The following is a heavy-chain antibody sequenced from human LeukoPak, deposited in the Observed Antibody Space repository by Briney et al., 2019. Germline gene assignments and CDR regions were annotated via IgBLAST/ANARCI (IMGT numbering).Heavy chain of an antibody. V-gene: IGHV4-39*02. CDR1: GGSISSSSYY. Sequence: PSETLSLTCAVSGGSISSSSYYWGWIRQPPGKGLEWIGSVYYSGSTYQNSSLRSRVIISLDWSKNHFSLRLNSVTAEDTAVYYCARGAPYCSGGSCMYYFDYWGQGTLVTVSS. CDR2: VYYSGST. J-gene: IGHJ4*02. CDR3: ARGAPYCSGGSCMYYFDY. D-gene: IGHD2-15*01.